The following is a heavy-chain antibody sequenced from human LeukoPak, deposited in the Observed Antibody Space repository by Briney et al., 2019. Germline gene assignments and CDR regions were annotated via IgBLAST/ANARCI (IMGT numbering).Heavy chain of an antibody. D-gene: IGHD4-17*01. CDR2: IYHSGST. CDR3: ARDGSTVTTSSRAFDI. Sequence: SETLSLTCAVYGGSFSGYYWSWIRQPPGKGLEWIGEIYHSGSTNYNPSLKSRVTISVDKSKNQFSLKLSSVTAADTAVYYCARDGSTVTTSSRAFDIWGQGTMVTVSS. J-gene: IGHJ3*02. V-gene: IGHV4-34*01. CDR1: GGSFSGYY.